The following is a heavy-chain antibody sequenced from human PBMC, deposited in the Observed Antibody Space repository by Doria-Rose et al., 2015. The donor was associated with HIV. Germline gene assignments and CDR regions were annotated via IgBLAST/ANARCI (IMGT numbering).Heavy chain of an antibody. V-gene: IGHV2-26*01. CDR2: IFSDDER. Sequence: QITLKESGPVLVKPTETLTLTCTVSGVSLSSPGMGVSWIRQPPGKALERLANIFSDDERSYNTSLKSRLTIVRGTSKSQAVLTMTDMDPVDTATYYCARIKSSRWYHKYYFDFWGQGTLVIVSA. CDR1: GVSLSSPGMG. D-gene: IGHD6-13*01. CDR3: ARIKSSRWYHKYYFDF. J-gene: IGHJ4*02.